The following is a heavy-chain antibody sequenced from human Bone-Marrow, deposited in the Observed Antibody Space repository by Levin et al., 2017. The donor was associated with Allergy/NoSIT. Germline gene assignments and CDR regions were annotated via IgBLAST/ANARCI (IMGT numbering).Heavy chain of an antibody. J-gene: IGHJ4*02. V-gene: IGHV3-7*03. CDR2: IRQDGSDK. CDR1: GFTFSSYW. Sequence: GASVKVSCAASGFTFSSYWMSWVRQAPGKGLEWVANIRQDGSDKYYVDSVKGRFTISRDNARNSLYLQMNSLRAEDTAVYYCATSEAAAANDWGQGTLVTVSS. CDR3: ATSEAAAAND. D-gene: IGHD6-13*01.